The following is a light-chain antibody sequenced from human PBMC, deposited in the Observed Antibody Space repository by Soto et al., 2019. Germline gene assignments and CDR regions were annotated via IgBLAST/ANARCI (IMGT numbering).Light chain of an antibody. Sequence: QSALTQPPSVSGSPGQSVTISCTGTSSDVGSYNRVSWYQQPPGTAPKLMIYEVSNRPSGVPDRFSGSKSGNTASLTISGLQAEDEADYDCSSYTSSSLWVFGGGTKLTVL. J-gene: IGLJ3*02. CDR1: SSDVGSYNR. CDR2: EVS. V-gene: IGLV2-18*02. CDR3: SSYTSSSLWV.